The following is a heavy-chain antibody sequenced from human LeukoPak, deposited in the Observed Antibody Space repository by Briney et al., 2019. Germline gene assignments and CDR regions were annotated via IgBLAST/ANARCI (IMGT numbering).Heavy chain of an antibody. Sequence: PSETLSLTCTVSGGSISSSSYYWGWIRQPPGKGLEWIGNIYYSGSTYYNASLKSRVTISVDTSKNQFSLKLSSVTAADTAVYYCARDGYNPIDYWGQGTLVTVSS. CDR1: GGSISSSSYY. J-gene: IGHJ4*02. D-gene: IGHD5-24*01. V-gene: IGHV4-39*07. CDR3: ARDGYNPIDY. CDR2: IYYSGST.